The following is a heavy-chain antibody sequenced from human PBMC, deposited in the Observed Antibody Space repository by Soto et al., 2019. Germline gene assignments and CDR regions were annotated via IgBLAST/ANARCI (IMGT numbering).Heavy chain of an antibody. V-gene: IGHV3-48*01. CDR2: ISSSSSTI. CDR3: AREAEYYDFWSGYYSD. CDR1: GFTFTNAW. J-gene: IGHJ4*02. D-gene: IGHD3-3*01. Sequence: GGSLRLSCAASGFTFTNAWINWVRQAPGKGLEWVSYISSSSSTIYYVDSVRGRFTISRDNAKNSLYLQMNSLRAEDTAVYYCAREAEYYDFWSGYYSDWGQGTLVTVSS.